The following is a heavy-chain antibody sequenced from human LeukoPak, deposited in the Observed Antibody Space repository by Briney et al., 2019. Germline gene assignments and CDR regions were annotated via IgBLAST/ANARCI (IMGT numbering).Heavy chain of an antibody. CDR1: GGSFSGYY. J-gene: IGHJ4*02. V-gene: IGHV4-34*01. CDR3: ARVVGKGIDH. Sequence: SETLPLTCAVYGGSFSGYYWSWIRQPPGKGLEWIGEINHSGSTNYNPSLKSRVTISVDTSKNQFSLKLSSVTAADTAVYYCARVVGKGIDHWGQGTLVTVSS. D-gene: IGHD4-23*01. CDR2: INHSGST.